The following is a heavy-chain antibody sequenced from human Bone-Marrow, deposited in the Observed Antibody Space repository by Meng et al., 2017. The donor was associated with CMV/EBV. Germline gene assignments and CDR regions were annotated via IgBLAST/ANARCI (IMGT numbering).Heavy chain of an antibody. V-gene: IGHV4-39*07. J-gene: IGHJ4*02. CDR3: ARSPDYVWGSYRTNYFDY. Sequence: SETLSLTCNVSGVSVSSTSYYWGWIRQPPGKGLEWIGSIHYGVGTYQNPSLKSRVTISVDTSKNQFSLKVTSMTAADTAVYYCARSPDYVWGSYRTNYFDYWGQGTLVTVSS. D-gene: IGHD3-16*02. CDR1: GVSVSSTSYY. CDR2: IHYGVGT.